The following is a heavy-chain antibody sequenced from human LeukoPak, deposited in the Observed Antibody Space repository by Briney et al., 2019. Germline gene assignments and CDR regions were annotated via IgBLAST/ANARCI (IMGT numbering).Heavy chain of an antibody. V-gene: IGHV3-48*01. J-gene: IGHJ4*02. Sequence: GGSLRLSCAASDLTFSSYSMNWVRQAPGKGLQWVSYISSTSRTIYYADSVKGRFTISRDNAKKSLYLQMNSLRAEDTAVYYCARLYRSSSWYGIDYWGQGTLVTVSS. CDR1: DLTFSSYS. D-gene: IGHD6-13*01. CDR2: ISSTSRTI. CDR3: ARLYRSSSWYGIDY.